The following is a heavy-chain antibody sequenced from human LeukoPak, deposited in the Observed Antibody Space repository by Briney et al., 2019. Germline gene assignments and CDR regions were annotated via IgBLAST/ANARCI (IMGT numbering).Heavy chain of an antibody. CDR3: ARIAGDG. Sequence: GETLRLSCAASGFTFSGYDLSWVRQPPGKGLEWVSYITSGGSTIYYAAVVKGTFNISRDIAKNSLYLQMNSLRAGDTAIYYCARIAGDGWGQGTLVTVSS. V-gene: IGHV3-48*03. D-gene: IGHD2-21*01. CDR2: ITSGGSTI. J-gene: IGHJ4*02. CDR1: GFTFSGYD.